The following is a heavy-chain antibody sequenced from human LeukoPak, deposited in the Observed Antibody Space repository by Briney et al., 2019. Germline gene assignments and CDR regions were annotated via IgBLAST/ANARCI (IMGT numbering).Heavy chain of an antibody. CDR1: GFTFTNSA. D-gene: IGHD1-26*01. Sequence: SEKVSCKASGFTFTNSAVQWVRQARGQRLEWIGWIVVGGGHTNYAQNFQGRVTITRDMSTGTAYMELSSLRSEDTAVYYCARVGDKGYFDYWGQGTLVTVSS. J-gene: IGHJ4*02. CDR3: ARVGDKGYFDY. V-gene: IGHV1-58*01. CDR2: IVVGGGHT.